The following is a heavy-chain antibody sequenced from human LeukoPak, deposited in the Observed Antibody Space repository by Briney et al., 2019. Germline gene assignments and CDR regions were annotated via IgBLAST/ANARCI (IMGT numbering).Heavy chain of an antibody. Sequence: KPSETLSLTCTVSGGSISSYYWSWIRQPPGKGLEWIGYIYYSGSTNYNPSLKSRVTISVDTSKNQFSLKLSSVTAADTAVYYCARDVAAADYYFDYWGRGTLVTVSS. D-gene: IGHD6-13*01. V-gene: IGHV4-59*01. J-gene: IGHJ4*02. CDR3: ARDVAAADYYFDY. CDR2: IYYSGST. CDR1: GGSISSYY.